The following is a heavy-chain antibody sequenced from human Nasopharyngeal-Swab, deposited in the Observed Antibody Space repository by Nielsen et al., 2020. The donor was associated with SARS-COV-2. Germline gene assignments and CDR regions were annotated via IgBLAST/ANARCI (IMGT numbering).Heavy chain of an antibody. Sequence: GESLKISCAASGFTFSSYAMHWVRQAPGKGLEWVAVISYDGSNKYYADSVKGRFTISRDNPKNTLYLQMNSLRAEDTAVYYCARTGYSSGWYPAAGAFDIWGQGTMVTVSS. CDR3: ARTGYSSGWYPAAGAFDI. CDR1: GFTFSSYA. CDR2: ISYDGSNK. D-gene: IGHD6-19*01. J-gene: IGHJ3*02. V-gene: IGHV3-30*04.